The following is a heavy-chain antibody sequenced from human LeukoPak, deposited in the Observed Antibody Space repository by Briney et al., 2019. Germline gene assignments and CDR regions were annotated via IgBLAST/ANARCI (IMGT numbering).Heavy chain of an antibody. CDR1: GGTFRSYA. Sequence: SVKVSCKASGGTFRSYAISWVRQAPGQGLEWMGGIIPIFGTANYAQKFQGRVTITADESTSTAYMELSSLRSEDTAVYYCASDIVGASLNWFDPWGQGTLVTVSS. CDR2: IIPIFGTA. D-gene: IGHD1-26*01. CDR3: ASDIVGASLNWFDP. V-gene: IGHV1-69*13. J-gene: IGHJ5*02.